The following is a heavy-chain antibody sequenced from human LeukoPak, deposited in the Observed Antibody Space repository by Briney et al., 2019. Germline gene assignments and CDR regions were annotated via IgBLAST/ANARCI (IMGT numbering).Heavy chain of an antibody. V-gene: IGHV1-18*01. CDR1: GYTFTSYG. Sequence: ASVKVSCKASGYTFTSYGISWVRQAPGQGLEWMGWISPYNGNTNYAQKLQGRLTMTTDTSTSTAYMELRSLRSDDTAVYYCARADHLVLRFLDVWGKGTTVTVSS. CDR2: ISPYNGNT. J-gene: IGHJ6*04. CDR3: ARADHLVLRFLDV. D-gene: IGHD3-3*01.